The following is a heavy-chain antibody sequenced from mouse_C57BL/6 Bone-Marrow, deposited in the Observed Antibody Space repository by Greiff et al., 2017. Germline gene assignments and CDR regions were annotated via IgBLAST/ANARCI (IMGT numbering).Heavy chain of an antibody. CDR1: GYSFTGYY. V-gene: IGHV1-42*01. CDR3: ARRIASFFAY. J-gene: IGHJ3*01. Sequence: EVQLQQSGPELVKPGASVKISCKASGYSFTGYYMNWVKQSPEKSLEWIGEINPSTGGTTYNQKFKAKATLTVDKSSSTAYMQLKSLTSEDSAFYSGARRIASFFAYGGQGLWSLSLQ. CDR2: INPSTGGT.